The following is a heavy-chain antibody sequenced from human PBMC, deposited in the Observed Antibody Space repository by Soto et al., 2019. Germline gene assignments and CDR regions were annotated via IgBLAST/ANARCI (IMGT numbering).Heavy chain of an antibody. CDR3: ESHSVYDYGDYGEGS. J-gene: IGHJ5*02. D-gene: IGHD4-17*01. CDR1: GFNVSSSY. V-gene: IGHV3-66*04. Sequence: GGSLRLSCAVSGFNVSSSYMTWVRQAPGKGLEWVSVIYSGGNTYYTDSVKGRFTISRDNSKNTLYLQMNSLRAEDTAVYYCESHSVYDYGDYGEGSWGQGTLVTVSS. CDR2: IYSGGNT.